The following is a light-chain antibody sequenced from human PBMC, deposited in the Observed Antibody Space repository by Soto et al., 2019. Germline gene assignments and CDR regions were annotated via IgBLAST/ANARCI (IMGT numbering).Light chain of an antibody. V-gene: IGKV1-39*01. CDR3: QQCYNTPLT. CDR2: AAS. Sequence: IQMNQPPSSLSASVGDRFTMTCRASQTIIRYLDWYHQKPGKAPKLLIYAASSLQSGVPSRFSGSGSGTDFTLTISSLQPEDFAPYYCQQCYNTPLTFGQGTKVDN. J-gene: IGKJ3*01. CDR1: QTIIRY.